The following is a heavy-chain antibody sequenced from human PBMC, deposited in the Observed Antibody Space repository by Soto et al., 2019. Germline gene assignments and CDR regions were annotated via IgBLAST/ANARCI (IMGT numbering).Heavy chain of an antibody. CDR2: ISSSSSTI. V-gene: IGHV3-48*01. Sequence: EVQLVESGGGLVQPGGSLRLSCAASGFTFSSYSMNWVRQAPGKGLEWVSYISSSSSTIYYADSLKGRFTISRDNAKNSLYLQMNSLRAEDTAVYYCARGGYCSSTSCYEGWGIDYWGQGTLVTVSS. J-gene: IGHJ4*02. CDR3: ARGGYCSSTSCYEGWGIDY. D-gene: IGHD2-2*01. CDR1: GFTFSSYS.